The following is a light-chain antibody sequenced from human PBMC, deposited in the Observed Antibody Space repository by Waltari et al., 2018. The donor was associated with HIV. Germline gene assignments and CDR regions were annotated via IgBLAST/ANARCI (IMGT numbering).Light chain of an antibody. CDR2: LSS. V-gene: IGKV2-28*01. Sequence: DIVMTQSPLSLPVTPGEPASISCRSSQSLLHSNGYNYLDWYLQKPGQSPQLLITLSSNRASGVPDRFSGSGSGTDFTLKISRVEAEDVGIYYCMQALQTPRTFGQGTKVEI. CDR1: QSLLHSNGYNY. J-gene: IGKJ1*01. CDR3: MQALQTPRT.